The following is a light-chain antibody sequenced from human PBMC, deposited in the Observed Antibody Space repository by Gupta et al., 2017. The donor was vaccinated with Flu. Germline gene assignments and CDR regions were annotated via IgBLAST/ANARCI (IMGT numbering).Light chain of an antibody. J-gene: IGLJ3*02. Sequence: QSALTQPSYVAGSPGPSVTISCTGTSIDVGGYNYVSWFQQPPGNAPKLLIYDFSERPAGVPDRLSGSKSGNTASLTISELQAADEADYYCCSDAGTNTWVFGGGTKLTVL. V-gene: IGLV2-11*01. CDR2: DFS. CDR1: SIDVGGYNY. CDR3: CSDAGTNTWV.